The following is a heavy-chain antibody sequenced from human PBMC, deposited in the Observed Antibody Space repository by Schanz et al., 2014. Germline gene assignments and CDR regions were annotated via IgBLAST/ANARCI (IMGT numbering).Heavy chain of an antibody. V-gene: IGHV3-21*01. D-gene: IGHD3-10*01. CDR1: GFTVSSNH. J-gene: IGHJ6*02. CDR3: ARLPVGYGSGIWGV. CDR2: ISSSSSYI. Sequence: EGQLAESGGGLVQPGGSLRLSCAVSGFTVSSNHMSWVRQAPGKGLEWVSSISSSSSYIYYADSVKGRFSISRDNAKNSLYLQMNSLRVEGTAVYYCARLPVGYGSGIWGVWGQGTSVTVSS.